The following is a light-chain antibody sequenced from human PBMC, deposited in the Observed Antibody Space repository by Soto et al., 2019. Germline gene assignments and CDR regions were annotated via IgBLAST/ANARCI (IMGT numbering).Light chain of an antibody. CDR1: QSVLYSSNTKNY. Sequence: DIVMTHSPDSLAVSLGERATINCKSSQSVLYSSNTKNYLAWYQQKPGQPPKLRIYWASTREYGVPDRFSGSGSRTNFTSTIISLQTEAVAVYYFQHYYSTLRTSGQGTNVEIK. J-gene: IGKJ1*01. CDR3: QHYYSTLRT. CDR2: WAS. V-gene: IGKV4-1*01.